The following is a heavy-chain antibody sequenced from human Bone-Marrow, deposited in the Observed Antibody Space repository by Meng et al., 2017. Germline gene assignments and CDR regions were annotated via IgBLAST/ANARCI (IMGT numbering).Heavy chain of an antibody. D-gene: IGHD6-13*01. Sequence: QGALVQAGAQDKDPGAPVKVSCKPAGYPFTAYWLHWGRQAPGQGLDWMGRIDPRSGDTQYAQNFQGRVTMTRDTSISTTYMELSRLRSDDTAVYYCVRDEDISAAGKLFGDYWGQGTLVTVSS. CDR1: GYPFTAYW. J-gene: IGHJ4*02. CDR3: VRDEDISAAGKLFGDY. CDR2: IDPRSGDT. V-gene: IGHV1-2*06.